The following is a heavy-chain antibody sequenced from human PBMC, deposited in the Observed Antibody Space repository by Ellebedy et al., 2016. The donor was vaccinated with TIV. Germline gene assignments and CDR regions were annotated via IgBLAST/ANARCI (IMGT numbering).Heavy chain of an antibody. Sequence: AASVKVSCKASGGTFSSYAISWVRQAPGQGLEWMGRIIPILGIANYAQKFQGRVTITADKSTSTAYMELSSLRSEDTAVYYCARDRYYDSSGHLDYWGQGTLVTVSS. D-gene: IGHD3-22*01. CDR3: ARDRYYDSSGHLDY. V-gene: IGHV1-69*04. CDR1: GGTFSSYA. CDR2: IIPILGIA. J-gene: IGHJ4*02.